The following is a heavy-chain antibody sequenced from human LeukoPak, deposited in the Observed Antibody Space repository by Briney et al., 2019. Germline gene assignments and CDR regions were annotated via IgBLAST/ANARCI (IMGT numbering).Heavy chain of an antibody. Sequence: SETLSLTCAVYGGSFSGYYWSWIRQPPGKGLEWIGEINHSGSTNYNPSLKSRVTISVDTSKNQFSLKLSSVTAADTAVYYCARGHHVAAAVFDPWGQGTLVTVSS. V-gene: IGHV4-34*01. CDR3: ARGHHVAAAVFDP. CDR2: INHSGST. J-gene: IGHJ5*02. CDR1: GGSFSGYY. D-gene: IGHD6-13*01.